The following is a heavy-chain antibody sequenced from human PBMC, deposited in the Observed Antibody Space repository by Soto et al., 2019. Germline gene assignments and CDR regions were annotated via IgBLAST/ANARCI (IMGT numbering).Heavy chain of an antibody. CDR1: GFTFSSYA. Sequence: EVQLLESGGGFVQPGGSLRLSCAASGFTFSSYAMTWVRQAPGKGLEGVSDIRASGTTTYYAESVKGRFTISRDNSKNTLDLQMNSLRAEDTAVYYCATVSNYGDYNWYFDLWGRGTLVTVSS. D-gene: IGHD4-17*01. J-gene: IGHJ2*01. V-gene: IGHV3-23*01. CDR2: IRASGTTT. CDR3: ATVSNYGDYNWYFDL.